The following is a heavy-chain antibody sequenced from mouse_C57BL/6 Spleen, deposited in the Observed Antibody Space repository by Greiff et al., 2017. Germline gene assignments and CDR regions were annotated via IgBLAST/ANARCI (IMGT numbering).Heavy chain of an antibody. CDR2: IYPRSGNT. CDR3: ARREIYYGCDDAMDY. D-gene: IGHD2-2*01. V-gene: IGHV1-81*01. CDR1: GYTFTSYG. J-gene: IGHJ4*01. Sequence: QVQLKESGAELARPGASVKLSCKASGYTFTSYGISWVKQRTGQGLEWIGEIYPRSGNTSYNETFKGKATLTADKSSSTAYMGLRSLTSEDSAVYFCARREIYYGCDDAMDYWGQGTSVTVSS.